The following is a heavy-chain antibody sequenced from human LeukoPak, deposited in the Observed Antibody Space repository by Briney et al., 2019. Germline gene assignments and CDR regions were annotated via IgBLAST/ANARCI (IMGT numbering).Heavy chain of an antibody. CDR2: IRDSGEA. D-gene: IGHD3/OR15-3a*01. V-gene: IGHV3-66*03. CDR3: ARDRAALQDWVEFDP. J-gene: IGHJ5*02. CDR1: GFRVSDYY. Sequence: PGGSLRLSCAVSGFRVSDYYMSWVRRAPRKGLEWVGLIRDSGEAFYADFVRGRFAISRDESENTLYLQMNSLRVEDTAVYFCARDRAALQDWVEFDPWGQGTPVIVSS.